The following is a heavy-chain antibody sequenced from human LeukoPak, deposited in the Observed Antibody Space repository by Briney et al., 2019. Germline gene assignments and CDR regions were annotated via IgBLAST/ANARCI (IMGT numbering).Heavy chain of an antibody. CDR3: ARETNSSGYLDAFDI. D-gene: IGHD3-22*01. CDR2: ISYSGGP. Sequence: SETLSLTCNVSGGSISNNNHYWGWIRQAPGKGLEWVGSISYSGGPFNSPSLQSRVTISADSSKNQFSLKLTSVTAADTAVYYCARETNSSGYLDAFDIWGQGTMVTVSS. J-gene: IGHJ3*02. V-gene: IGHV4-39*07. CDR1: GGSISNNNHY.